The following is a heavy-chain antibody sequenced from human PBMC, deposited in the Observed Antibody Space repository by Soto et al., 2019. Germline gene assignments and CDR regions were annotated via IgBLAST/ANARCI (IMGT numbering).Heavy chain of an antibody. D-gene: IGHD3-22*01. J-gene: IGHJ4*02. CDR3: ARERDYYDSSGYYKIFDY. V-gene: IGHV4-59*01. CDR2: IYCSGST. CDR1: GGSISSYY. Sequence: PSETLSLTCTVSGGSISSYYWSWLRQSPGKGLECIGYIYCSGSTNYNPSPKCRVTISVDTSKNQFSLKLSSVTAADTAVYYCARERDYYDSSGYYKIFDYWGQGTLVTVSS.